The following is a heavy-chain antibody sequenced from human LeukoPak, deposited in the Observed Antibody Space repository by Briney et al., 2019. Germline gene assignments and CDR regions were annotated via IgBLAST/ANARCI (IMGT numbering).Heavy chain of an antibody. CDR1: GYTFTSYG. Sequence: SVKVSCKASGYTFTSYGISWVRQAPGQGLEWMGGIIPIFGTANYAQKFQGRVTITADESTSTAYMELSSLRSEDTALYYCARGIGAEGGSRYWGQGTLVTVSS. V-gene: IGHV1-69*13. J-gene: IGHJ4*02. CDR2: IIPIFGTA. CDR3: ARGIGAEGGSRY. D-gene: IGHD6-25*01.